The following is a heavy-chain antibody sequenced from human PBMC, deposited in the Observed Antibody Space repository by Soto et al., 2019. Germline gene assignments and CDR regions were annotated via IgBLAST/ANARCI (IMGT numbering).Heavy chain of an antibody. Sequence: EVQLVESEGGLVQRGGSLRLSCAASGFTFNYYWMHWVRQAPGQGLVWVSHIHSDGSSTTYADSLKGRFTISRDNAKNTLYLQMTSLRAEDTAVYYCARGDKGGFDLWGQGTTVTVSS. CDR1: GFTFNYYW. V-gene: IGHV3-74*01. CDR3: ARGDKGGFDL. J-gene: IGHJ3*01. CDR2: IHSDGSST. D-gene: IGHD2-21*02.